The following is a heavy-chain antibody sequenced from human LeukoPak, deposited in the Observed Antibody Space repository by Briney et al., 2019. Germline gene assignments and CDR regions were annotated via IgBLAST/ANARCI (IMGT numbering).Heavy chain of an antibody. D-gene: IGHD1-1*01. CDR2: INSSGYTI. V-gene: IGHV3-11*01. J-gene: IGHJ4*02. CDR3: ARCTTGRTFGSLREIKRSREIDY. Sequence: GGSLRLSCAASGFTFSDYYMTWIRQAPGKGLEWVSYINSSGYTIYYADSVKGRFTISRDNAKNSLYLQMNSLRTEDTAVYYCARCTTGRTFGSLREIKRSREIDYWGQGTLVTVSS. CDR1: GFTFSDYY.